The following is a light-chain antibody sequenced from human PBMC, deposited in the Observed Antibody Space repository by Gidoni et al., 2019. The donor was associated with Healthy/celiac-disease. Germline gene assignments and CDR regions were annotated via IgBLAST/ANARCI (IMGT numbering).Light chain of an antibody. CDR2: WAS. V-gene: IGKV4-1*01. Sequence: DIVMTQSPDSLAVSLGERATINCKSSKSVLYSSNNKNYLAWYQQKPGQPPKLLIYWASTRESGVPDRCSGSGSGTDFTLTISSLQAEDVAVYYCQQYYSTPPWAFGQGTKVEIK. J-gene: IGKJ1*01. CDR3: QQYYSTPPWA. CDR1: KSVLYSSNNKNY.